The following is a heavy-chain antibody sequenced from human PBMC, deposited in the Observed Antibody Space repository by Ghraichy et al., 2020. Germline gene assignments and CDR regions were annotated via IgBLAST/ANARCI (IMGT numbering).Heavy chain of an antibody. CDR2: ISSSSDYT. D-gene: IGHD3-16*01. CDR1: GFTFSDYY. J-gene: IGHJ3*02. Sequence: GGSLRLSCAASGFTFSDYYMSWIRQAPGKGLEWVSYISSSSDYTNYADSVKGRFTISRDNAKNSLYLQMNSLRAEDTAVYYCAREGGRVNAFDIWGQGTMVTVSS. CDR3: AREGGRVNAFDI. V-gene: IGHV3-11*06.